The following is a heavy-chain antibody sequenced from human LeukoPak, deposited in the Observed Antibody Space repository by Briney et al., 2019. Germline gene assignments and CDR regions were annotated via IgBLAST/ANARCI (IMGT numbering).Heavy chain of an antibody. J-gene: IGHJ6*02. Sequence: GESLKISCKGSGYSFTSYWIGWVRQMPGKGLEWMGIIYPGDSDTRYSPSFQGQVTISADKPISTAYLQWSSLKASDTAMYYCARQNWNDDYYYYGMDVWGQGTTVTVFS. CDR3: ARQNWNDDYYYYGMDV. CDR1: GYSFTSYW. V-gene: IGHV5-51*01. D-gene: IGHD1-1*01. CDR2: IYPGDSDT.